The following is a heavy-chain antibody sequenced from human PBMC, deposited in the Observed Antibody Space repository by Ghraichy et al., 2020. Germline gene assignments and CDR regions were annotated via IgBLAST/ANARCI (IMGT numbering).Heavy chain of an antibody. D-gene: IGHD6-13*01. V-gene: IGHV4-34*01. CDR1: GGSVTSYY. CDR2: INHWGST. Sequence: SETLSLTCAVYGGSVTSYYRSWIRQPPGKGLEWIGEINHWGSTSYNPSLKSRVTLSVDRSKDQFSLKLSSVTAADTAVFYCARGRKSSQQLVPRPFDYWGQGTLLTVSS. CDR3: ARGRKSSQQLVPRPFDY. J-gene: IGHJ4*02.